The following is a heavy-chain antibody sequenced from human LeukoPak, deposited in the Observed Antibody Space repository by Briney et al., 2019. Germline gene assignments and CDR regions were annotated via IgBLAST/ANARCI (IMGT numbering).Heavy chain of an antibody. J-gene: IGHJ3*02. CDR3: ARDLDYYGSGSFFNI. D-gene: IGHD3-10*01. V-gene: IGHV1-2*02. Sequence: ASVKVSCKASGYTFTAYSMHWVRQAPGQGLEWMGWINPNSGGTNYAKKFQGRVTMTRDTSITTAYMELSRLRSDDTAVYYCARDLDYYGSGSFFNIWGQGTMVTVSS. CDR1: GYTFTAYS. CDR2: INPNSGGT.